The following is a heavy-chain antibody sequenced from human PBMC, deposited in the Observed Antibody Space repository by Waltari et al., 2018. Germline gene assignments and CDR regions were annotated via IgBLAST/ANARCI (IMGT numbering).Heavy chain of an antibody. V-gene: IGHV1-8*02. CDR2: VNPNSGAT. CDR1: GYTFINYE. J-gene: IGHJ5*02. Sequence: QVQLVQSGAEVLRPGASVKVSCQASGYTFINYEINWVRQAAGQGLEWMGGVNPNSGATAYAQKFQGRSTMTWDTAISTAYMEMSNLRSDDTAVLYCARGRDVFANFDYNWFDPWGQGTLVTVSS. CDR3: ARGRDVFANFDYNWFDP. D-gene: IGHD2-21*01.